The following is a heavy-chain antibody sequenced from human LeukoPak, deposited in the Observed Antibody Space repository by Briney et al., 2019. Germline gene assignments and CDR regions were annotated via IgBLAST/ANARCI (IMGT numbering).Heavy chain of an antibody. CDR2: IGNTET. D-gene: IGHD5-18*01. J-gene: IGHJ4*02. Sequence: GGSLRLSCATSGFPFETNAMSWVRQAPGKGLEWVATIGNTETFYADSVTGRFTISRDNSMNTVNLQMNRLRVEDTAIYYCAKDWIQFNRVFDCFDSWGQGTLVTVSS. CDR1: GFPFETNA. CDR3: AKDWIQFNRVFDCFDS. V-gene: IGHV3-23*01.